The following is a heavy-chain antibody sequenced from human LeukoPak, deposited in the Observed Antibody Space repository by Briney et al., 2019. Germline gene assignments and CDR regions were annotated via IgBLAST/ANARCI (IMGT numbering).Heavy chain of an antibody. V-gene: IGHV4-34*01. CDR2: IHHSGRT. CDR3: ARGRSRVTIFGVALNWLDS. J-gene: IGHJ5*01. CDR1: GGWFSNYD. Sequence: PSETLSLTCAVYGGWFSNYDWTWIRQPPGKGLEWIGEIHHSGRTNYNPSLKSRITISADTSKKQFSLRLSSVTAADTAVYYCARGRSRVTIFGVALNWLDSWGQGNLVTVSS. D-gene: IGHD3-3*01.